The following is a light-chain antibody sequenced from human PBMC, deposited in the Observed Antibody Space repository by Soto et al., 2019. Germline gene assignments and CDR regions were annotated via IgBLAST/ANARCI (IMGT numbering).Light chain of an antibody. CDR3: QQRSNWPLT. Sequence: EIVLTQSPATLSLSPGERATLSCRASQSVSSYFAWYQQKLGQAPRLLIYDASNRATCIPARFSGSGSGTDFILTISSLGPEDFAVYHCQQRSNWPLTFGGGTKVEIK. CDR1: QSVSSY. J-gene: IGKJ4*01. V-gene: IGKV3-11*01. CDR2: DAS.